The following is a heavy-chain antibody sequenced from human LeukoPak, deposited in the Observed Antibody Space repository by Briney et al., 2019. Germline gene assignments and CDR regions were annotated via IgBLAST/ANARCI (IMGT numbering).Heavy chain of an antibody. D-gene: IGHD3-10*01. J-gene: IGHJ4*02. CDR2: IFGSGIDT. Sequence: QPGGSLRLSCAASGFTFTSYAMSWVRQAPGMGLEWVSSIFGSGIDTQYADSVKGRFTISRDNSKNTLYLEMNSLRPEDTAIYYCAKDLISPRSVGSSEKLDYWGQGALVTVSS. V-gene: IGHV3-23*01. CDR1: GFTFTSYA. CDR3: AKDLISPRSVGSSEKLDY.